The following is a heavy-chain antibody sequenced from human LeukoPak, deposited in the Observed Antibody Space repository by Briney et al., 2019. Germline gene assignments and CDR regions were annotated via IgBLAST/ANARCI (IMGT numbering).Heavy chain of an antibody. J-gene: IGHJ3*02. Sequence: SETLSLTCTVSGGSISSYYWSWIRQPPGKGLEWIGYIYYSGSTNYNPSLKSRVTISVDTSKNQFSLKLSSVTAADTAVYYCTSGNYYDDAFDIWGQGTMVTVSS. D-gene: IGHD1-26*01. CDR3: TSGNYYDDAFDI. CDR1: GGSISSYY. CDR2: IYYSGST. V-gene: IGHV4-59*08.